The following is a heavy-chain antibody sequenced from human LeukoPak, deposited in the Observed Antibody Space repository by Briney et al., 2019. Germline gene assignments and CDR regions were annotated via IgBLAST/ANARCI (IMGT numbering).Heavy chain of an antibody. CDR3: ARGATISETGYFDF. Sequence: SETPSLTCAVYGGSFSRYYWSWIRQSPGKGLEWIAEIDHRGDTNCNPSVKSRVTISVDTSKNQFSLKVRSLSAADTAVYYCARGATISETGYFDFWGQGTLVTVSS. CDR2: IDHRGDT. J-gene: IGHJ4*03. CDR1: GGSFSRYY. V-gene: IGHV4-34*01. D-gene: IGHD1-1*01.